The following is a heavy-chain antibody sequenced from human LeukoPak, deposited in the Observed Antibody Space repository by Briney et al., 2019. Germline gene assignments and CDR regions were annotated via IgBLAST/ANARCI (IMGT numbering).Heavy chain of an antibody. Sequence: GGSLRLSCSASGFTFCSYAMHWVRQAPGKGLEYVSAISSNGGSTYYADSVKGRFTISRDNSKNTLYLQMNSLRAEDTAVYYCAIKDDILTGTIPMWFDPWGQGTLVTVSS. V-gene: IGHV3-64*04. D-gene: IGHD3-9*01. CDR2: ISSNGGST. J-gene: IGHJ5*02. CDR3: AIKDDILTGTIPMWFDP. CDR1: GFTFCSYA.